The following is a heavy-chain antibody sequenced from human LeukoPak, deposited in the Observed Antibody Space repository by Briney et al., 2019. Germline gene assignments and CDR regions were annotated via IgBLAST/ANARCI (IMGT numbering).Heavy chain of an antibody. CDR2: IKQDGSEK. Sequence: GGSLRLSCAASGFTVSSNYMSWVRQAPGKGLEWVANIKQDGSEKYYVDSVKGRFTISRDNAKNSLYLQMNSLRAEDTAVYYCARDYSSSWYAPYYFDYWGQGTLVTVSS. V-gene: IGHV3-7*01. J-gene: IGHJ4*02. D-gene: IGHD6-13*01. CDR1: GFTVSSNY. CDR3: ARDYSSSWYAPYYFDY.